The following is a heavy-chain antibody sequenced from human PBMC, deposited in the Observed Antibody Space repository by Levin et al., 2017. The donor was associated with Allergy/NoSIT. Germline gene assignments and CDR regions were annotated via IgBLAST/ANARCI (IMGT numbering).Heavy chain of an antibody. CDR1: GGAFSGSY. D-gene: IGHD3-10*01. CDR2: INHSGTT. J-gene: IGHJ4*02. CDR3: AKGAYGSGSYSRIYYFDY. V-gene: IGHV4-34*01. Sequence: SQTLSLTCAVYGGAFSGSYWNWIRQPPGKGLEWVGEINHSGTTNYNPSLKSRVTMSVDTPKNQFSLKLSSVTAADTAVYYCAKGAYGSGSYSRIYYFDYWGQGTLVTVSS.